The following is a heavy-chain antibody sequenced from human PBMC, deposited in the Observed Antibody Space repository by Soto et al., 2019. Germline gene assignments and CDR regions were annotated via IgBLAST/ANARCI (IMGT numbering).Heavy chain of an antibody. Sequence: ASVKVSCKASGYTFTSYGISWVRQAPGQGLEWMGWISAYNGNTNYAQKLQGRVTMTTDTSTSTAYMELRSLRSDDTAVYYCASDFLYVFLSGLRGGWFDSWGQGILVNVCS. CDR1: GYTFTSYG. CDR2: ISAYNGNT. CDR3: ASDFLYVFLSGLRGGWFDS. D-gene: IGHD3-3*01. J-gene: IGHJ5*01. V-gene: IGHV1-18*01.